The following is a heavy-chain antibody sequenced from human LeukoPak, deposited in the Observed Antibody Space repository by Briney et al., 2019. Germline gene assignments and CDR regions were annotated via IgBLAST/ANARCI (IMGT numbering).Heavy chain of an antibody. D-gene: IGHD2-15*01. Sequence: GGSLRLSCAASGFTFSSYGMSWVRQAPGKGLEWVSAISGSGGSTYYADSVKGRFTLSRDNSKNTLYLQMNSLRAEDTAVYYCAKDKASDRAFDIWGQGTKVTVSS. CDR2: ISGSGGST. CDR3: AKDKASDRAFDI. J-gene: IGHJ3*02. V-gene: IGHV3-23*01. CDR1: GFTFSSYG.